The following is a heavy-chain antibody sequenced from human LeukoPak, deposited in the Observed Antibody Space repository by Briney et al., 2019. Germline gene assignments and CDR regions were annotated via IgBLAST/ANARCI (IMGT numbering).Heavy chain of an antibody. CDR1: GGSISSYY. V-gene: IGHV4-59*08. D-gene: IGHD3-22*01. CDR2: IYYSGST. J-gene: IGHJ4*02. CDR3: ASHYYDSRGYLYYFDY. Sequence: PSETLSLTCTVSGGSISSYYWSWLRQPPGKGLEWIGYIYYSGSTNYNPSLKSRVTISVDTSKSQFSLKLTSVTAADTAVYYCASHYYDSRGYLYYFDYWGQGTLVTVSS.